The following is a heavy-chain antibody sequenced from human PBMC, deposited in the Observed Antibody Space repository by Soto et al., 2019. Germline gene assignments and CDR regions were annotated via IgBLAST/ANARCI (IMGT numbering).Heavy chain of an antibody. Sequence: ASVKVSCKASGYTFTSYGISWVRQAPGQGLEWMGWISAYNGNTNYAQKLQGRVTMTTDTSTSTAYMELRSLRSDDTAVYYCARDYYDSSGWAWFDPWGQGTLVTVSS. V-gene: IGHV1-18*04. CDR1: GYTFTSYG. D-gene: IGHD3-22*01. CDR2: ISAYNGNT. J-gene: IGHJ5*02. CDR3: ARDYYDSSGWAWFDP.